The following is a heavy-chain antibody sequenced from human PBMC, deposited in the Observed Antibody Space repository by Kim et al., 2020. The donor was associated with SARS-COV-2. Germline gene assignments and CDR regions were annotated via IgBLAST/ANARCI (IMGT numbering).Heavy chain of an antibody. D-gene: IGHD7-27*01. J-gene: IGHJ3*02. Sequence: KYYENSVEGRFTISRDNSKNTLYLQMNSLRAEDTAVYYCASSLTVDAFDIWGQGTMVTVSS. V-gene: IGHV3-30*01. CDR3: ASSLTVDAFDI. CDR2: K.